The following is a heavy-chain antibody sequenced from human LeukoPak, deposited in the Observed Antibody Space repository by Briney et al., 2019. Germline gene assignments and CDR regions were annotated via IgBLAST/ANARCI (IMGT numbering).Heavy chain of an antibody. J-gene: IGHJ4*02. CDR1: GASMNTHY. Sequence: SETLSLTCAVSGASMNTHYWSWIRQPPGKGLEWIGYMLDTVTTKDNPSLKSRFTLSADTSKNQFSLRLSSVTAADTAVYYCATIKRGNIFGYFDFWGQGIPVTVSS. V-gene: IGHV4-59*11. CDR3: ATIKRGNIFGYFDF. CDR2: MLDTVTT. D-gene: IGHD5-18*01.